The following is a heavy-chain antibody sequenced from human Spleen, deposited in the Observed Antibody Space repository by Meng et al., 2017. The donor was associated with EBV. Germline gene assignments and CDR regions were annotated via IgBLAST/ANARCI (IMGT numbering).Heavy chain of an antibody. CDR2: IS. CDR3: ARGKYYDNGGYSRSNYYFDF. J-gene: IGHJ4*02. CDR1: VYTFRTVD. D-gene: IGHD3-22*01. Sequence: QVQLVRLCAEAKKPGASRKVPLKSSVYTFRTVDIPWSRQAPGQGLEWMGWISHYAQKLQGRVTMTTDTSTSTAYMELRSLRSDDTAVYYCARGKYYDNGGYSRSNYYFDFWGQGTLVTVSS. V-gene: IGHV1-18*01.